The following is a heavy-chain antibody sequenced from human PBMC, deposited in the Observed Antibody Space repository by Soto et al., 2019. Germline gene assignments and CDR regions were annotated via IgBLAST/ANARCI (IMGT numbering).Heavy chain of an antibody. CDR1: GFTFSSYA. CDR2: ISGSGGST. Sequence: GGSLRLSCAASGFTFSSYAMTWVRQAPGKGLEWVSAISGSGGSTYYADSVKGRFTISRDNSKNTLYLQMNSLRAEDTAVYYCAKDHSEYSSWWPWMGGFDIWGQETMVTVSS. D-gene: IGHD6-6*01. CDR3: AKDHSEYSSWWPWMGGFDI. V-gene: IGHV3-23*01. J-gene: IGHJ3*02.